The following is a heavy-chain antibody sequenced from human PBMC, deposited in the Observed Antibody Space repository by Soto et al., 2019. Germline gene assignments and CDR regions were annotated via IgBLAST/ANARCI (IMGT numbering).Heavy chain of an antibody. CDR2: ISSSSSTI. V-gene: IGHV3-48*02. J-gene: IGHJ5*02. Sequence: EVQVVESGGGLVQPGGSLRLSCAASGFTFSSNSMNWVRQAPGKGLEWISYISSSSSTIYADSVKGQFTISRDNAKNSLYLQMNSLRDEDTAVYYCARVIRSGHLTSDLWGQGTLVTVSS. CDR1: GFTFSSNS. D-gene: IGHD3-3*01. CDR3: ARVIRSGHLTSDL.